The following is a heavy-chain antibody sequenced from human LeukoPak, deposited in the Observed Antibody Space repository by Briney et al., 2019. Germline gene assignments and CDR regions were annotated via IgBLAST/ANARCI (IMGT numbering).Heavy chain of an antibody. Sequence: HPGRSLRLSCAASGFTFSSYAMHWVRQAPGKGLEWVAVISYGGSNKYYADSVKGRFTISRDNSKNTLYLQMNSLRAEDTAVYYCARDASGSGSYYYYYYGMDVWGQGTTVTVSS. CDR2: ISYGGSNK. J-gene: IGHJ6*02. V-gene: IGHV3-30-3*01. CDR1: GFTFSSYA. D-gene: IGHD3-10*01. CDR3: ARDASGSGSYYYYYYGMDV.